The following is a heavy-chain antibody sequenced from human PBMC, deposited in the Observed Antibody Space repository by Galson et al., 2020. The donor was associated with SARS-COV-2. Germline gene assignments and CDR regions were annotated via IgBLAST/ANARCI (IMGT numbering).Heavy chain of an antibody. J-gene: IGHJ4*02. V-gene: IGHV4-39*01. CDR3: ARHDGGSPEDPFEY. D-gene: IGHD1-26*01. Sequence: SETLSLTCTVSGGSLSSSPYYWGCVRQPPGKGLEWVGSIYHLGTTYYNPSLMSRVTMSVDTSKNQFSLKLISVTAADTAVYYCARHDGGSPEDPFEYWGRGILVTVSS. CDR1: GGSLSSSPYY. CDR2: IYHLGTT.